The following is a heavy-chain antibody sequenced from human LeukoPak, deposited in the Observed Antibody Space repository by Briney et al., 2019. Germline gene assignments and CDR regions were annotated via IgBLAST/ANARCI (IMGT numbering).Heavy chain of an antibody. D-gene: IGHD3-16*01. V-gene: IGHV3-23*01. CDR3: AKGPGGSVRAHFDY. J-gene: IGHJ4*02. CDR1: GFTFSSYA. CDR2: ISGSGGST. Sequence: GGSLRLSCAASGFTFSSYAMSWVSQAPGKGLEWVSAISGSGGSTYYADSVKGRFTISRDNSKNTLYLQMNSLRAEDTAVYYCAKGPGGSVRAHFDYWGQGTLVTVSS.